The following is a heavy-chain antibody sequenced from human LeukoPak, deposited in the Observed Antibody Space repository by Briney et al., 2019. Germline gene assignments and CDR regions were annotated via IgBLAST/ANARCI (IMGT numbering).Heavy chain of an antibody. J-gene: IGHJ4*02. D-gene: IGHD1-14*01. V-gene: IGHV4-59*12. CDR2: IYYSGST. CDR1: GGSISSYY. Sequence: PSETLSLTCTVSGGSISSYYWSWIRQPPGKGLEWIGYIYYSGSTNYNPSLKSRVTISVDTSKNQFSLKLSSVTAADTAVYYCAREKPGRGLADYWGQGTLVTVSS. CDR3: AREKPGRGLADY.